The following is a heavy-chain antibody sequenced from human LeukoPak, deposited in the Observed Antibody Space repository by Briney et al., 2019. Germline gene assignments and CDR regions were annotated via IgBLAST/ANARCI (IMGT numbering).Heavy chain of an antibody. V-gene: IGHV1-2*02. CDR1: GYTFTASG. CDR3: ARDGYYYGSGSYSRPDY. D-gene: IGHD3-10*01. Sequence: GASVKVSCKASGYTFTASGLCWVRQAPGQGLEWMGWINPNSGGTNYAQKFQGRVTMTRDTSISTAYMELSRLRSDDTAVFYCARDGYYYGSGSYSRPDYWGQGTLVTVSS. J-gene: IGHJ4*02. CDR2: INPNSGGT.